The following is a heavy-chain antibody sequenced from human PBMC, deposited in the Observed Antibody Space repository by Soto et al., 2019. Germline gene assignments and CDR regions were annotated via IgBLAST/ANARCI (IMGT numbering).Heavy chain of an antibody. V-gene: IGHV3-30*18. D-gene: IGHD3-22*01. CDR1: GFTFSSYG. CDR2: ISYDGSNK. J-gene: IGHJ4*02. Sequence: ESVGGVVQPGRSLRLSCAASGFTFSSYGMHWVRQAPGKGLEWVAVISYDGSNKYYADSVKGRFTISRDNSKNTLYLQMNSLRAEDTAVYYCAKDYYYDSSGYPYDIDYWGQGTLVTVSS. CDR3: AKDYYYDSSGYPYDIDY.